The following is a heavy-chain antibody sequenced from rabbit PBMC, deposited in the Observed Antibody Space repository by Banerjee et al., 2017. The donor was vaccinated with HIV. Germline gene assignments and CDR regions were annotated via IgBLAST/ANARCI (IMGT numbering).Heavy chain of an antibody. CDR3: ARSMVVGDIHPIIL. D-gene: IGHD2-1*01. V-gene: IGHV1S45*01. Sequence: EQLEESGGGLVQPGASLTLTCTASGFSFSSSYWICWVRQAPGKGLGWIACIYAGSGVSTYYASWAKGRFTISKTSSTTVTLQMTSLTGADTATYFCARSMVVGDIHPIILWGPGTLVTVS. CDR2: IYAGSGVST. CDR1: GFSFSSSYW. J-gene: IGHJ4*01.